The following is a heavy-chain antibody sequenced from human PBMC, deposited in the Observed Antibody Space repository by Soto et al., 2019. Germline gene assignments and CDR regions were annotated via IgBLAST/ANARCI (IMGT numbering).Heavy chain of an antibody. J-gene: IGHJ6*02. CDR3: ARDRRYYYGMDV. CDR2: IYYSGST. CDR1: GGSISSGGYY. Sequence: SETLSLTCTVSGGSISSGGYYWSWIRQHPGKGLEWIGYIYYSGSTYYNPSLKSRVTISVDTSKNQFSLKLSSVTAADTAVYYCARDRRYYYGMDVWGQGTTVTVSS. V-gene: IGHV4-31*03.